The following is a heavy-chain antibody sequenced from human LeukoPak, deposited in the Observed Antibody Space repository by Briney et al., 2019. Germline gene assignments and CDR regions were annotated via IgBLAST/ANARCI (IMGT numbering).Heavy chain of an antibody. CDR2: MNPNSGNT. CDR1: GYTFTSYD. Sequence: ASVKVSCKASGYTFTSYDINWVRQATGQGLEWMGWMNPNSGNTGYAQKFQGRVTMTRNTSISTAYMELSSLRSEDTAVYYCARVGSPEYYYDSSGSNWFDPWGQGTLVTDSS. D-gene: IGHD3-22*01. V-gene: IGHV1-8*01. J-gene: IGHJ5*02. CDR3: ARVGSPEYYYDSSGSNWFDP.